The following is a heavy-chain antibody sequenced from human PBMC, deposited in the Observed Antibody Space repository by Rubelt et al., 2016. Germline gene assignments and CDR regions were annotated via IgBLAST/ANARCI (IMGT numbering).Heavy chain of an antibody. D-gene: IGHD3-10*01. V-gene: IGHV3-53*01. J-gene: IGHJ4*02. Sequence: EVQLVESGGGLVQPGGSLRLSCAASGFTVSSSNMSWVRQAPGKGLEWVSTIYIGGSTYYAGSVKGRFSITRDNSKNTLDLQMDSLRAEDTAVYYCARGQGFGNLFVYWGQGTLVTVSS. CDR1: GFTVSSSN. CDR3: ARGQGFGNLFVY. CDR2: IYIGGST.